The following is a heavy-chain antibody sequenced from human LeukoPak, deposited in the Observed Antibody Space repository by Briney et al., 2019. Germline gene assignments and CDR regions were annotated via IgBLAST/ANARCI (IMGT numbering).Heavy chain of an antibody. CDR2: IRSNGRDT. CDR1: GFTFSEYS. J-gene: IGHJ5*02. D-gene: IGHD2-15*01. V-gene: IGHV3-23*01. Sequence: GGSLSPSSAASGFTFSEYSMSWVRQAPGKGLEWVSNIRSNGRDTYYTDSVKGRITISRDNSKNTLYLEMNSLRAEDTAVYYCAKGGYTTYFDPWGRATLLTDSS. CDR3: AKGGYTTYFDP.